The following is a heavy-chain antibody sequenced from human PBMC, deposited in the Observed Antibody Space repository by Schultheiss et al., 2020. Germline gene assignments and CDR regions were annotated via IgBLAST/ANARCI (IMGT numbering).Heavy chain of an antibody. CDR1: GFTFSSYE. D-gene: IGHD3-3*01. CDR3: ARDDSKRGYDFWSGYYTPPGMDV. CDR2: ISSSGSTI. J-gene: IGHJ6*02. V-gene: IGHV3-48*03. Sequence: CGSLRLSCAASGFTFSSYEMNWVRQAPGKGLEWVSYISSSGSTIYYADSVKGRFTISRDNAKNSLYLQMNSLRAEDTAVYYCARDDSKRGYDFWSGYYTPPGMDVWGQGTTVTVSS.